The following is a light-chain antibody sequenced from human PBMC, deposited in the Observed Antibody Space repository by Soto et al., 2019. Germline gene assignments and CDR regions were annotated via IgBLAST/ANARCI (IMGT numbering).Light chain of an antibody. Sequence: DIQMTQPPSSLSASVGDRVTIACRSSQSISSYLNWYQQKPEKAPKLLIYAASSLQSGVPSRFSGSGSGTDFTLTISSLQPEDFATYYCQQSYSTPGTFGQGTRLEIK. CDR2: AAS. V-gene: IGKV1-39*01. J-gene: IGKJ5*01. CDR3: QQSYSTPGT. CDR1: QSISSY.